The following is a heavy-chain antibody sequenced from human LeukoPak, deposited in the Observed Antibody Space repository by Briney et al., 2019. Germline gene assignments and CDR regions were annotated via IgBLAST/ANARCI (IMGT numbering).Heavy chain of an antibody. J-gene: IGHJ6*02. D-gene: IGHD2-2*01. CDR2: INPSGGST. CDR1: GYTFTSYY. CDR3: ARVRSTRYCSSTSCYDYYGMDV. V-gene: IGHV1-46*01. Sequence: ASVKVSCKASGYTFTSYYMHWVRQAPGQGLEWMGIINPSGGSTSYAQKFQGRVTMTRNTSISTAYMELSSLRSEDTAVYYCARVRSTRYCSSTSCYDYYGMDVWGQGTTVTVSS.